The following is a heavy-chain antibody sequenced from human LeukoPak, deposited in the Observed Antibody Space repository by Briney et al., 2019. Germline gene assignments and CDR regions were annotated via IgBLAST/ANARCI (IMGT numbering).Heavy chain of an antibody. CDR1: GYRFTNYW. V-gene: IGHV5-51*01. CDR2: IYPGDSDI. J-gene: IGHJ5*02. CDR3: ARRPHDNSYGYGNWFDL. Sequence: GGSLEISLQGSGYRFTNYWIGRVRPMPGKGLEWVGIIYPGDSDIRYRPSFQGQVAISADKSISTAFLQWSSVKASYTAMYYCARRPHDNSYGYGNWFDLWGQGTLVTVSS. D-gene: IGHD5-18*01.